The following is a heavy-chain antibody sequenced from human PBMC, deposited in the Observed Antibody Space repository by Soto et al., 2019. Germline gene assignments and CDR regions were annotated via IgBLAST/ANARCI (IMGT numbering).Heavy chain of an antibody. CDR2: INAGNGNT. Sequence: ASVKVSCKASGYTFTSYAMHWVRQAPGQRLEWMGWINAGNGNTKYSQKFQGRVTITRDTSASTAYMELSSLRSEDTAVYYCARVAITMVRGVIEYYFDYWGQGTLVTV. J-gene: IGHJ4*02. CDR1: GYTFTSYA. CDR3: ARVAITMVRGVIEYYFDY. D-gene: IGHD3-10*01. V-gene: IGHV1-3*01.